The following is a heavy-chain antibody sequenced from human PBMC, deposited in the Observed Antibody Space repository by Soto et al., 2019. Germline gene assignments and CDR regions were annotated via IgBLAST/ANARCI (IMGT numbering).Heavy chain of an antibody. D-gene: IGHD3-9*01. CDR3: AQMDFDLYGMDV. J-gene: IGHJ6*02. CDR2: IYWDDAK. Sequence: QITLTESGPTLVKPTQTLTLTCTFSGISLTNSGVGVSWIRQPPGKALEWLAVIYWDDAKHFSPSQKSRLTITKYTSKNHVVLTMTNMDSVDTATYFCAQMDFDLYGMDVWGQGTTVIVSS. CDR1: GISLTNSGVG. V-gene: IGHV2-5*02.